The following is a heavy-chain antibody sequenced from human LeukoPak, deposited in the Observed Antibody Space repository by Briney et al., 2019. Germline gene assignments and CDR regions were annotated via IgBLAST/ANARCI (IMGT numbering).Heavy chain of an antibody. CDR3: ARDVVGATGNY. J-gene: IGHJ4*02. CDR1: GGSISSSSYY. D-gene: IGHD1-26*01. CDR2: INHSGST. Sequence: SETLSLTCTVSGGSISSSSYYWGWIRQPPGKGLEWIGEINHSGSTNYNPSLKSRVTISVDTSKNQFSLKLSSVTAADTAVYYCARDVVGATGNYWGQGTLVTVSS. V-gene: IGHV4-39*07.